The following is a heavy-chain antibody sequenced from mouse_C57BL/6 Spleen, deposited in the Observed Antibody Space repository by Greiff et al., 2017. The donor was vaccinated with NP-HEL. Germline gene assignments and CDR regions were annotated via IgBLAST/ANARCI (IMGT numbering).Heavy chain of an antibody. CDR1: GYTFTSYW. CDR2: IDPSDSYT. D-gene: IGHD4-1*01. Sequence: QVQLQQPGAELVKPGTSVKLSCKASGYTFTSYWMHWVKQRPGQGLEWIGVIDPSDSYTNYNQKFKGKATLTVDKSSSTAYMQLSSLTSEDSAVYYGARATGVYWYFDVWGTGTTVTVSS. V-gene: IGHV1-59*01. J-gene: IGHJ1*03. CDR3: ARATGVYWYFDV.